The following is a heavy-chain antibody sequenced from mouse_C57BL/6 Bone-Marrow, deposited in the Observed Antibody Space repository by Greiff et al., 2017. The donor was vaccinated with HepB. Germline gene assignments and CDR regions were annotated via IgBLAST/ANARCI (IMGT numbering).Heavy chain of an antibody. CDR2: IDAEDGDT. V-gene: IGHV14-1*01. D-gene: IGHD1-1*01. CDR1: GFTIKDYY. J-gene: IGHJ1*03. CDR3: TTSPCSCGRSVWYFDV. Sequence: EVQLQQSGAELVRPGASVKLSCTASGFTIKDYYMHWVRQRPEQGLEWIGWIDAEDGDTEYAPKFQGKTTMTADTSSNTAYLQLSSLTSEDTAVYYCTTSPCSCGRSVWYFDVWGTGTTVTVSS.